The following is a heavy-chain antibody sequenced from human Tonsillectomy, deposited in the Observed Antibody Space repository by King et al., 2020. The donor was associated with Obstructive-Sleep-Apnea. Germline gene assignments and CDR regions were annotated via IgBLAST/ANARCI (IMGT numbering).Heavy chain of an antibody. V-gene: IGHV4-59*01. CDR1: GGSIRSYY. Sequence: VQLQESGPGLVKPSENLSLTCTVSGGSIRSYYWSWIRQVPGKGLEWIGYIFYTGSTKYNPSLKGRLSMSMDTSENQFSLRLGAVTAADTALYYCARAGEGVAGSGRFDYWGQGTQVTVSS. CDR3: ARAGEGVAGSGRFDY. D-gene: IGHD6-19*01. J-gene: IGHJ4*02. CDR2: IFYTGST.